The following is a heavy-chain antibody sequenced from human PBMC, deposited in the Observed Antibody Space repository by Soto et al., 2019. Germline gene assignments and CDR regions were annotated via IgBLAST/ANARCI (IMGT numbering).Heavy chain of an antibody. D-gene: IGHD3-3*01. CDR1: GGSISSYY. Sequence: SETLSLTCTVSGGSISSYYWSWIRQPPGKGLEWIGYIYYSGSTNYNPSLKSRVTISVDTSKNQFSLKLSSVTAADTAVYYCARGRFLEWFYYMDVWGKGTTVTSP. V-gene: IGHV4-59*08. CDR3: ARGRFLEWFYYMDV. J-gene: IGHJ6*03. CDR2: IYYSGST.